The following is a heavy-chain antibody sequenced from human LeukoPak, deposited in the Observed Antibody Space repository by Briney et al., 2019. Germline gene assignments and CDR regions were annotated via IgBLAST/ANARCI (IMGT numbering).Heavy chain of an antibody. CDR1: GGSFSGYY. Sequence: SETLSLTCAVYGGSFSGYYWSWIRQPPGKGLEWIGEINHSGSTNYNPSLKSRVTISVDTSKNQFSLKLSSVTAADTAVYYCARKPFDYWGQGTLVTVSS. CDR3: ARKPFDY. V-gene: IGHV4-34*01. CDR2: INHSGST. J-gene: IGHJ4*02.